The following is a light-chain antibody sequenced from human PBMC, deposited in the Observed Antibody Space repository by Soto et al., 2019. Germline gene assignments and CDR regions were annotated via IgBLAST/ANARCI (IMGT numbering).Light chain of an antibody. J-gene: IGKJ2*01. Sequence: EIVMTQSPATLSVSPGERATLFCRASQSVGRTLAWYQQKPGQSPRLLVYGASIRANVTPARFSGSGSGTEFTLTISSLQSEDVAVYYCQQYNQWPPYTFGQGTNVEIK. V-gene: IGKV3-15*01. CDR1: QSVGRT. CDR3: QQYNQWPPYT. CDR2: GAS.